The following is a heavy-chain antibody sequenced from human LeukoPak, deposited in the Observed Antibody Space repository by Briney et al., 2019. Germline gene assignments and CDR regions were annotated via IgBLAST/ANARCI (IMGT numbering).Heavy chain of an antibody. J-gene: IGHJ6*03. CDR1: GFTFSSYA. V-gene: IGHV4-39*01. CDR3: ARRPSDSSGYYYNYYYYMDV. CDR2: IYYSGST. Sequence: GSLRLSCAASGFTFSSYAMSWVRQAPGKGLEWIGSIYYSGSTYYNPSLKSRVTISVDTSKNQFSLKLSPVTAADTAVYYCARRPSDSSGYYYNYYYYMDVWGKGTTVTVSS. D-gene: IGHD3-22*01.